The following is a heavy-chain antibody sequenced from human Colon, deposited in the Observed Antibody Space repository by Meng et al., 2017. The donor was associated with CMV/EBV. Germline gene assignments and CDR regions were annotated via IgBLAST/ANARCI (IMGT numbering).Heavy chain of an antibody. CDR3: TRDRGALVAFSPIGY. CDR2: ISGSSATI. CDR1: GFALSNYN. J-gene: IGHJ4*02. D-gene: IGHD2-8*02. V-gene: IGHV3-48*04. Sequence: GESLKISCEASGFALSNYNMNWVRQAPGKGLEWVSFISGSSATIHYAESVKGRFTISRDNTKNSLYLQMNNLTAEDAAVYYCTRDRGALVAFSPIGYWGQGTLVTVSS.